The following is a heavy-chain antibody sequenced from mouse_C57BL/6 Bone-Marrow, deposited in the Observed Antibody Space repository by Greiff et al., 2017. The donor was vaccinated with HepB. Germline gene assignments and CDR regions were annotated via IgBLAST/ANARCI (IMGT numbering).Heavy chain of an antibody. CDR3: ARVTTRGFYAMDY. D-gene: IGHD2-2*01. CDR1: GFNIKNTY. V-gene: IGHV14-3*01. CDR2: IDPANGNT. Sequence: VQLKESVAELVRPGASVKLSCTASGFNIKNTYMHWVKQRPEQGLEWIGRIDPANGNTKYAPKFQGKATITADTSSNTAYLQLSSLTSEDTAIYYCARVTTRGFYAMDYWGQGTSVTVSS. J-gene: IGHJ4*01.